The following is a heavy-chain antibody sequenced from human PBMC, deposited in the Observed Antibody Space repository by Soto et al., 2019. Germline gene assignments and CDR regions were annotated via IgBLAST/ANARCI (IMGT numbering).Heavy chain of an antibody. D-gene: IGHD5-12*01. CDR2: ISRNSTI. CDR1: GFPFSSYA. CDR3: ARGTGVATFPDY. J-gene: IGHJ4*02. Sequence: EVQLVESGGGWVQPGGSLRLSCAASGFPFSSYAMNWVRQAPGKGLEWVSYISRNSTIYYADSVQGRFTISRDNAKNSLDLQMISLRDEDTAVYYCARGTGVATFPDYWGQGTLVTVSS. V-gene: IGHV3-48*02.